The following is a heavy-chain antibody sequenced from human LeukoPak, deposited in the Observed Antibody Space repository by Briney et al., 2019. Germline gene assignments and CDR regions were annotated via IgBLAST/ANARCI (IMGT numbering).Heavy chain of an antibody. D-gene: IGHD4-11*01. J-gene: IGHJ6*02. CDR1: GGSISSSS. CDR2: IWYSGDT. CDR3: ARDDHSPHYHYAMGV. Sequence: SETLSLTCTVSGGSISSSSWSWVRQDRGKRLEWIGFIWYSGDTDYNPSLRSRVTISVDTSKNQFSLKLNSVTAADTAVYYCARDDHSPHYHYAMGVWGQGITVTVSS. V-gene: IGHV4-59*01.